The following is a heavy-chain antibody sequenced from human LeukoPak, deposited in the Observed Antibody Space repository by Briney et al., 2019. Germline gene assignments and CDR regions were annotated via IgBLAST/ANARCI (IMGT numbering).Heavy chain of an antibody. CDR1: GGSISSYY. J-gene: IGHJ4*02. Sequence: NPSETLSLTCTVSGGSISSYYWSWIRQPPGKGLEWIGYIYYSGSTNYNPSLKSRVTISVDTSKNQFSLKLSSVTAADTAVYYCARDPLVEMATRGPFDYWGQGTLVTVSS. V-gene: IGHV4-59*01. CDR3: ARDPLVEMATRGPFDY. CDR2: IYYSGST. D-gene: IGHD5-24*01.